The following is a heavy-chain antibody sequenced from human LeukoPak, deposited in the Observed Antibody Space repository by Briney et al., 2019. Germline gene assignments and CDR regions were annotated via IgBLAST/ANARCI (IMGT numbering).Heavy chain of an antibody. CDR1: GFTFTTYW. CDR3: ARHPGDFTGIVNYYYMDA. J-gene: IGHJ6*03. D-gene: IGHD1-26*01. V-gene: IGHV3-7*01. Sequence: GESLRLSCAASGFTFTTYWMSWVRQAPGKGLEWVANIKQDGTEKYYVDSVKGRFTISRDNSNNTLFLQMNSLTPEDTPIYYCARHPGDFTGIVNYYYMDAGGKGTTVTVSS. CDR2: IKQDGTEK.